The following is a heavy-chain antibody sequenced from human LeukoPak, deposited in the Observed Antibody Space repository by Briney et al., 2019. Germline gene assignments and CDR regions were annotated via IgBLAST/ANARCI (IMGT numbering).Heavy chain of an antibody. CDR1: GGSISSSSYY. Sequence: SQTLSLTCTVSGGSISSSSYYWGWIRQPPGKGLEWIGSIYYSGSTYYNPSLKSRVTISVDTSKNQFSLKLSSVTAADTAVYYCASVSSRSAPLDYWGQGTLVTVSS. CDR3: ASVSSRSAPLDY. J-gene: IGHJ4*02. V-gene: IGHV4-39*01. CDR2: IYYSGST. D-gene: IGHD6-13*01.